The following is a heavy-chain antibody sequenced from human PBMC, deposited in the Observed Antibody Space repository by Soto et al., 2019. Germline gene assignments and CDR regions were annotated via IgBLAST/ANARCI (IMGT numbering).Heavy chain of an antibody. CDR1: GYTLTSYG. Sequence: ASVKVSCKASGYTLTSYGISWVRQAPGQGLEWMGWISAYNGNTNYAQKLQGRVTMTTDTSTSTAYMELRSLRSDDTAVYYCARDLKGYSYGSTEGYFQHWGQGALVTSPQ. D-gene: IGHD5-18*01. CDR2: ISAYNGNT. V-gene: IGHV1-18*01. J-gene: IGHJ1*01. CDR3: ARDLKGYSYGSTEGYFQH.